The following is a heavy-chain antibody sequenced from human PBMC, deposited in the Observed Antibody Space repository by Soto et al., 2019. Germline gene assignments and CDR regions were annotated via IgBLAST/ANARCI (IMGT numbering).Heavy chain of an antibody. CDR2: ISYDGSNK. D-gene: IGHD3-10*01. CDR1: GFTFSSYG. Sequence: QVQLVESGGGVVQPGRSLRLSCAASGFTFSSYGMHWVRQSPGKGLEWVAVISYDGSNKYYADSVKGRFTISRDNSKNTLYLQMNSLRAEDTAVYYCAKSMVRGDARYGMDVWGQGTTVTVSS. V-gene: IGHV3-30*18. CDR3: AKSMVRGDARYGMDV. J-gene: IGHJ6*02.